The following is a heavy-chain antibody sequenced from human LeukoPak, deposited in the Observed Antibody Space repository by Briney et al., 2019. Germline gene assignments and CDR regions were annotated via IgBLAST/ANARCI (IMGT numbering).Heavy chain of an antibody. CDR3: ARDSVTGTTRIDY. V-gene: IGHV4-61*02. CDR2: IYTSGRT. D-gene: IGHD1-7*01. CDR1: GGSISGSTSY. Sequence: SQTLSLTCTVSGGSISGSTSYWSWIRQPAGKGLEWIGRIYTSGRTDYNPSLKSRVTISINASKNQFSLDLTSVTAADTAVYYCARDSVTGTTRIDYWGQGTLVTVSS. J-gene: IGHJ4*02.